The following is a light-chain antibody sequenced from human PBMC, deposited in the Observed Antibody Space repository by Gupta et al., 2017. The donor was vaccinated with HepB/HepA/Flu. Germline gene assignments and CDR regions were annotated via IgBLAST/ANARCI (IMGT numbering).Light chain of an antibody. J-gene: IGLJ2*01. CDR3: EDWDDSLNGIV. CDR1: NSNIGRNA. V-gene: IGLV1-44*01. Sequence: QSVLNQTPSASGTPGQRVTISCSGSNSNIGRNAVNWYQQFPGTAPKLLVYSRNRRPSGVSDRLSCYTSGTSAYPATRGLPSDQEAEDDGEDWDDSLNGIVFGGGTNLTVL. CDR2: SRN.